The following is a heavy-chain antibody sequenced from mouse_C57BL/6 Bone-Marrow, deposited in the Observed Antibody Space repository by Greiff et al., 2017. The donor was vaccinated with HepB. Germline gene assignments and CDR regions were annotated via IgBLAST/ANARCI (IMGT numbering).Heavy chain of an antibody. D-gene: IGHD3-3*01. CDR1: GYTFTSYG. V-gene: IGHV1-81*01. J-gene: IGHJ3*01. Sequence: QVQLKQSGAELARPGASVKLSCKASGYTFTSYGISWVKQRTGQGLEWIGEIYPRSGNTYYNEKFKGKATLTADKSSSTAYMELRSLTSEDSAVYFCANLGAYWGQGTLVTVSA. CDR2: IYPRSGNT. CDR3: ANLGAY.